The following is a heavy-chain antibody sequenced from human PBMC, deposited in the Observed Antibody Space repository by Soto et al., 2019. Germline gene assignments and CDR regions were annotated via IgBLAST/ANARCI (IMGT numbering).Heavy chain of an antibody. CDR3: ARLRNHYFMDE. CDR1: DGSISGLY. CDR2: VYSSGTT. J-gene: IGHJ6*03. D-gene: IGHD1-1*01. Sequence: QVQLQESGPGLVKPSETLSLTCSVSDGSISGLYWTWVRQSPGKGLEWIGWVYSSGTTNYNPSRKSRVAFSVDTSKNQFSLKLTSVTAADTAIYYCARLRNHYFMDEWGKGPTVAGS. V-gene: IGHV4-59*08.